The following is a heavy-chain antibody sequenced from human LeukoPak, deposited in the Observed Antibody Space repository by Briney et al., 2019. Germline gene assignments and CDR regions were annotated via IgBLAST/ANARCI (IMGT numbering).Heavy chain of an antibody. CDR1: GFTFSNAW. Sequence: GGSLRLSCAASGFTFSNAWMSWVRQAPGKGLEWVGRIRTKSEGTTEYAAPVKDRFTISRDDSKNALYLQMNSLETEDTAVYYCTIDSNSGWTGYWGQGTLVTVSS. CDR3: TIDSNSGWTGY. D-gene: IGHD6-19*01. J-gene: IGHJ4*02. V-gene: IGHV3-15*01. CDR2: IRTKSEGTT.